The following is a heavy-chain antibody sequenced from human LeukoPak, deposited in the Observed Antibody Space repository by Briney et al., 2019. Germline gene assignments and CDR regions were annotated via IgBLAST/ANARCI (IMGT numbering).Heavy chain of an antibody. D-gene: IGHD2-2*01. CDR2: ISGSGGST. CDR1: GFTFSSYA. J-gene: IGHJ6*03. Sequence: GGSLRLSCAASGFTFSSYAMSWVRQAPGKGLEWVSAISGSGGSTYYADSVKGRFTISRDNSKNTLYLQMNSLRAEDTAVYYCAKDAALGYCSSTSCYYNYYYYYMDVWGKGTTVTVSS. V-gene: IGHV3-23*01. CDR3: AKDAALGYCSSTSCYYNYYYYYMDV.